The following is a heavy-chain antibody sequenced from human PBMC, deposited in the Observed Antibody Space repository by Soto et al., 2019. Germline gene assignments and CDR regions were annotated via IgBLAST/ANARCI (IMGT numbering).Heavy chain of an antibody. V-gene: IGHV3-74*01. CDR3: ARGGDIVLVPAATYYYYYGMDV. CDR1: GFTFSSYW. Sequence: EVQLVESGGGLVQPGGSLRLSCAASGFTFSSYWMHWVRQAPGKGLVWVSRINSDGSSTSYADSVKGRFTISRDNAKNTLDLQMNSLRAEDTAVYYCARGGDIVLVPAATYYYYYGMDVWGQGTTVTVSS. J-gene: IGHJ6*02. CDR2: INSDGSST. D-gene: IGHD2-2*01.